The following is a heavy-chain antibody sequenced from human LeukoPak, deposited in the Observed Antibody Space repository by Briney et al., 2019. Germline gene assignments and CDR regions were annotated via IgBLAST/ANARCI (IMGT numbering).Heavy chain of an antibody. D-gene: IGHD2-2*01. CDR3: AKVRRIVNCSSTSCYFGYYFDY. CDR1: GFTVSSNY. CDR2: ISGSGGST. Sequence: GGSLRLSCAASGFTVSSNYMSWVRQAPGKGLEWVSAISGSGGSTYYADSVKGRFTISRDNSKNTLYLQMNSLRAEDTAVYYCAKVRRIVNCSSTSCYFGYYFDYWGQGTLVTVSS. V-gene: IGHV3-23*01. J-gene: IGHJ4*02.